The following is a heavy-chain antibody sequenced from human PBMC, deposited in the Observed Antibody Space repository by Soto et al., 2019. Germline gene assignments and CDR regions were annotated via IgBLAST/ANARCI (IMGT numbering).Heavy chain of an antibody. D-gene: IGHD3-3*01. V-gene: IGHV5-51*01. J-gene: IGHJ2*01. CDR1: GYTFTDYW. CDR3: ARQYYDFWSGSYTGSSYFDL. CDR2: IYPGDSDT. Sequence: PGESLKISCNGSGYTFTDYWIGWVRQMPGKGLEWMGIIYPGDSDTKYSPSFQGHVTISVDESINTAYLQWGSLKASDSAMYYCARQYYDFWSGSYTGSSYFDLWGRGTLVTVSS.